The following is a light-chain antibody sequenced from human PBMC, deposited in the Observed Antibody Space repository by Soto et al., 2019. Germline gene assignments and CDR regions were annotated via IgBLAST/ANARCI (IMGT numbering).Light chain of an antibody. CDR2: YDS. J-gene: IGLJ2*01. CDR1: NIGSKS. V-gene: IGLV3-21*04. CDR3: QVWDSSSDRDVV. Sequence: SSELTQPPSVKTARITCGGNNIGSKSVHWYQQKPGQAPVLVIYYDSDRPSGIPERFSGSNSGNTATLTISRVEAGDEADYYCQVWDSSSDRDVVFGGGTQLTVL.